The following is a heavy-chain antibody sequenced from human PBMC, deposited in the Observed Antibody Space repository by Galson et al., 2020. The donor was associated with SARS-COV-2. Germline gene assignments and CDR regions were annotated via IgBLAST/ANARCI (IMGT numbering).Heavy chain of an antibody. CDR3: ATLNSLGIDY. CDR2: ISWNSGSI. CDR1: GFTFDDYA. J-gene: IGHJ4*02. D-gene: IGHD3-16*01. Sequence: SLKISCAASGFTFDDYAMHWVRQAPGKGLEWVSGISWNSGSIGYADSVKGRFTISRDNAKNSLYLQMNSLRAEDTALYYCATLNSLGIDYWGQGTLVTVSS. V-gene: IGHV3-9*01.